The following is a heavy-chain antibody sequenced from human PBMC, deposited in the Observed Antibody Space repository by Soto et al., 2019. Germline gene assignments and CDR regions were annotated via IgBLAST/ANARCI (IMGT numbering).Heavy chain of an antibody. J-gene: IGHJ4*02. CDR2: ISYDGSNT. Sequence: QVQLVESGGGVVQPGRSLRLSCAASGFTFSSYGMHWVRQAPGKGLEWVAIISYDGSNTYYADSVKGRFTISRDNSKNTLYLQMNSLRAEDTSVYYCAKEGGLSGSYYISSSYYFDYWGQGTRFTVSS. V-gene: IGHV3-30*18. CDR1: GFTFSSYG. CDR3: AKEGGLSGSYYISSSYYFDY. D-gene: IGHD1-26*01.